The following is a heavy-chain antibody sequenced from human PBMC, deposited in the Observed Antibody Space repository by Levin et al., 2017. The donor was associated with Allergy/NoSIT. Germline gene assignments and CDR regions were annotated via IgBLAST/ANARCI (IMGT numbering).Heavy chain of an antibody. J-gene: IGHJ5*01. CDR2: TYYRSRWYN. Sequence: SETLSLTCAISGDSVSSISSAWNWIRQSPSRGLEWLGRTYYRSRWYNDYAASVRGRITINPDTSKNRLSLQLNSVTPEDTAVSYCVGGVLRFDSWGQGTLVTVSA. D-gene: IGHD2-8*01. CDR1: GDSVSSISSA. V-gene: IGHV6-1*01. CDR3: VGGVLRFDS.